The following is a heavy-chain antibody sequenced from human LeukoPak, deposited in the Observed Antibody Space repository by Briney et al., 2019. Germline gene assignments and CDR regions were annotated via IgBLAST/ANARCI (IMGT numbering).Heavy chain of an antibody. Sequence: GASVKVSCKASGGTFSSYAISWVRQAPGQGLEWMGRIIPILGIANYAQKFQGRVTITADKSTSTAYMELSSLRSEDTAVYYCARDRYCSSTSCHSHRLDYYYGMDVWGQGTTVTVSS. D-gene: IGHD2-2*02. J-gene: IGHJ6*02. CDR1: GGTFSSYA. CDR2: IIPILGIA. CDR3: ARDRYCSSTSCHSHRLDYYYGMDV. V-gene: IGHV1-69*04.